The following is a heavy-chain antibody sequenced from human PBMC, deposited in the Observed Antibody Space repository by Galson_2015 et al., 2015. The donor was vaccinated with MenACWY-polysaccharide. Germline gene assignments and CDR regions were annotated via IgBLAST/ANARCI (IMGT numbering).Heavy chain of an antibody. CDR3: ARTRIVGAHWGDC. CDR2: IKQDGSEK. V-gene: IGHV3-7*01. D-gene: IGHD1-26*01. CDR1: GFTFSSFW. Sequence: SLRLSCAASGFTFSSFWMSWVRQAPGKGLEWVAIIKQDGSEKYYVDSVKGRFSISRDNAKNSLYLQMNSLRAEDTAVYYCARTRIVGAHWGDCWGQGTLVTVS. J-gene: IGHJ4*02.